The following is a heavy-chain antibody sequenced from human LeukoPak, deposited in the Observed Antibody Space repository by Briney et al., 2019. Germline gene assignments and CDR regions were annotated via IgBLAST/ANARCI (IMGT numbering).Heavy chain of an antibody. CDR3: ARDYYDSSGYYYGY. CDR2: INPNSGGT. CDR1: GYTFTGYY. D-gene: IGHD3-22*01. J-gene: IGHJ4*02. Sequence: ASVKVSFKASGYTFTGYYMHWVRQAPGQGLEWMGRINPNSGGTNYAQKFQGRVTMTRDTSISTAYMELSRLRSDDTAVYYCARDYYDSSGYYYGYWGQGTLVTVSS. V-gene: IGHV1-2*06.